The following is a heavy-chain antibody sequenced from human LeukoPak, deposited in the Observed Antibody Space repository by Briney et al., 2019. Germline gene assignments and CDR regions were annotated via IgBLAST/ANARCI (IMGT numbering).Heavy chain of an antibody. CDR2: IYGGGGT. CDR3: RICGGDCSLIDH. D-gene: IGHD2-21*02. Sequence: GGSLRLSCAASGFTVSSNYMSWVRQAPGKWLEWVSAIYGGGGTDYAHSVKGRFIISRDNSKNTLFLQMNSLRAEDTAVYYCRICGGDCSLIDHWGQGTPVTVSS. V-gene: IGHV3-53*01. J-gene: IGHJ4*02. CDR1: GFTVSSNY.